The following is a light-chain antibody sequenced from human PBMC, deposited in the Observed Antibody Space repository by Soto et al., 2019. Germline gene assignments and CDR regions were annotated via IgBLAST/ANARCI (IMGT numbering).Light chain of an antibody. CDR2: AAS. J-gene: IGKJ5*01. CDR1: QDIGTY. Sequence: DIQMTQSPSSLSASIGDSVIITCRASQDIGTYLNWYQHKPGKAPKHLIYAASSLQTGVPSRFTGIGSGTEFTLTIDSLQPEDFATYYCQQSYTTPRITFGQGTRLEIK. CDR3: QQSYTTPRIT. V-gene: IGKV1-39*01.